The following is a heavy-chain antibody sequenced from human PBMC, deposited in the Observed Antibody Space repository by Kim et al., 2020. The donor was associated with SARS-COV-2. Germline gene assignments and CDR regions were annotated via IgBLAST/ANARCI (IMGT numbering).Heavy chain of an antibody. V-gene: IGHV3-30*18. D-gene: IGHD2-15*01. CDR2: ISYDGSNK. J-gene: IGHJ4*02. CDR1: GFTFSSYG. Sequence: GGSLRLSCAASGFTFSSYGMHWVRQAPGKGLEWVAVISYDGSNKYYADSVKGRFTISRDNSKNTLYLQMNSLRAEDTAVYYCAKVGCSGGSCYPHFDYWGQGTLVTVSS. CDR3: AKVGCSGGSCYPHFDY.